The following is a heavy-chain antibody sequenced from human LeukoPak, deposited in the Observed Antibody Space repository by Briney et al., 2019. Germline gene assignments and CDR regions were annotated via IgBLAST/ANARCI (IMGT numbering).Heavy chain of an antibody. Sequence: SETLSLTCTVSGSSISSYYWSWIRQPPGKGLEWIGYIYTSGSTNYNPSLKSRVTISVDTSKNQFSLKLSSVTAADTAVYYCAGVRRDIVVVPATTPLVYFQHWCQGILVTVSS. CDR2: IYTSGST. CDR3: AGVRRDIVVVPATTPLVYFQH. J-gene: IGHJ1*01. D-gene: IGHD2-2*02. CDR1: GSSISSYY. V-gene: IGHV4-4*09.